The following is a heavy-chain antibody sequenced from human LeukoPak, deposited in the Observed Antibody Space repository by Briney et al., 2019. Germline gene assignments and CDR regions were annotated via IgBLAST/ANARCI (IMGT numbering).Heavy chain of an antibody. CDR2: VNPNSGNT. V-gene: IGHV1-8*01. CDR1: GYTFTSYD. D-gene: IGHD5-12*01. J-gene: IGHJ4*02. CDR3: AIRPATIQPDY. Sequence: GASVKVSCKASGYTFTSYDINWVRRATGQGLEWMGWVNPNSGNTGYAQKFQGRVTMTRNTSISTAYMELSSLRSEDTAVYYCAIRPATIQPDYWGQGTLVTVSS.